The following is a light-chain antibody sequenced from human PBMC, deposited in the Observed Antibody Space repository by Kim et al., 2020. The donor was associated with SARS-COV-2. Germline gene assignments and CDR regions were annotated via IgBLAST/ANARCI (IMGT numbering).Light chain of an antibody. Sequence: VPPGQTATITCSGDKLEDRYVCWFQQKPGQSPLLVISQDTKRPSGIPERFSGSNSGNTATLTISGTQATDEADYFCQAWDSNTAVFGGGTQLTVL. J-gene: IGLJ2*01. CDR1: KLEDRY. V-gene: IGLV3-1*01. CDR2: QDT. CDR3: QAWDSNTAV.